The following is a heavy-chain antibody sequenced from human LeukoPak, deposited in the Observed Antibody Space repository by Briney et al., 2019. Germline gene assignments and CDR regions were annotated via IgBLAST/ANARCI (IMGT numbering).Heavy chain of an antibody. CDR3: AKPYYDRSGYQK. J-gene: IGHJ4*02. CDR1: GFTFSDYA. V-gene: IGHV3-23*01. Sequence: PGGSLRLSCAASGFTFSDYAMSWVRQPPGRGLQWVSTIGDSGAYTNSADSVKGRFAVSRDNSKNMLYLQMNSLRAEDTAIYFCAKPYYDRSGYQKWGQGTTVPVSS. D-gene: IGHD3-22*01. CDR2: IGDSGAYT.